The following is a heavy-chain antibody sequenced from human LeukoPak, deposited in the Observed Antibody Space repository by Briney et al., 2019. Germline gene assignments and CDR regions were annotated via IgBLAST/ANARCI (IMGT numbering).Heavy chain of an antibody. CDR2: ISYDGSNT. CDR3: AKLYSSSSPFDY. CDR1: GFTFNGHS. D-gene: IGHD6-6*01. Sequence: GRSLRLSCAASGFTFNGHSMHWVRQAPGKGLEWVAHISYDGSNTFFADSVKGRFTISRDNSKNTLYLQMNSLRAEDTAVYYCAKLYSSSSPFDYWGQGTLVTVSS. J-gene: IGHJ4*02. V-gene: IGHV3-30*04.